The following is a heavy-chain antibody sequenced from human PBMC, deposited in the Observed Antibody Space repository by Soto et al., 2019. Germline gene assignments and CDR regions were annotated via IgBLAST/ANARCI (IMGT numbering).Heavy chain of an antibody. CDR1: GFTFSSYG. CDR3: AKGRTGTLVGGMDV. V-gene: IGHV3-30*18. CDR2: ISYDGSNK. J-gene: IGHJ6*02. D-gene: IGHD1-1*01. Sequence: QVQLVESGGGVVQPGRSLRLSCAASGFTFSSYGMHWVRQAPGKGLEWVAVISYDGSNKYYADSVKGRFTISRDNSKNTLYLQMNSLRAEDTAVYHCAKGRTGTLVGGMDVWGQGTTVTVSS.